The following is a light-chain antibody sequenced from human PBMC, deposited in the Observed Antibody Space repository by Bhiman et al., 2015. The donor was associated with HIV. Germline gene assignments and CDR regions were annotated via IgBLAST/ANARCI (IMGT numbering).Light chain of an antibody. CDR3: QSYDSSLSGSV. CDR1: SSDVGAYNY. J-gene: IGLJ2*01. Sequence: QSALTQPASVSGSPGQSITISCTGTSSDVGAYNYVSWYQQQSGKAPKLMIYDVSNRPSGVPDRFSGSKSGTSASLAITGLQAEDEADYYCQSYDSSLSGSVFGGGTKLTVL. CDR2: DVS. V-gene: IGLV2-14*01.